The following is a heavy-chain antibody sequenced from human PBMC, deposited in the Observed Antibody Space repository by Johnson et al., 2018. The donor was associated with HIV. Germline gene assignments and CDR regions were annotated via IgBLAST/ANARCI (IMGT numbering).Heavy chain of an antibody. J-gene: IGHJ3*02. V-gene: IGHV3-11*04. CDR2: ISSSGSTI. D-gene: IGHD1-26*01. CDR3: ARDRSPYSRVSLGGI. Sequence: QEQLVESGGGLVKPGGSLRLSCVASRLTLSDSYMSWIRQSPGKGLEWVSYISSSGSTIYYADSVKGRITVSRDNSKNTLSLQMDSLRPEDTAVYYCARDRSPYSRVSLGGIWGQGTMVTVSS. CDR1: RLTLSDSY.